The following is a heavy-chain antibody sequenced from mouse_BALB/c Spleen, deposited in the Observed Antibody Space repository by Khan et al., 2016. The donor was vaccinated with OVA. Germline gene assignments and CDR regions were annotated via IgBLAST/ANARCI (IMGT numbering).Heavy chain of an antibody. D-gene: IGHD2-1*01. J-gene: IGHJ1*01. Sequence: VQLQESGAELMKPGASMKISCKATGYTFSTYWTEWVKQRPGHGLEWIGEILPGRGSTNYNEKFKGKATFTADTSSNTAHMHLSSLTSEDSAVYYCARVGNHWYFDGWGAGTTVTVSS. V-gene: IGHV1-9*01. CDR1: GYTFSTYW. CDR2: ILPGRGST. CDR3: ARVGNHWYFDG.